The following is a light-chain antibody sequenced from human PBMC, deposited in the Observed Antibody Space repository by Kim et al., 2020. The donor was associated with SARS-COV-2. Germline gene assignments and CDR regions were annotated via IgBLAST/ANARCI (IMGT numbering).Light chain of an antibody. V-gene: IGKV3-11*01. Sequence: LSPGERANLTCRARQSISSDLAWYQQQPGRAPRLLIHDAVNRASGTPARFSGSGSGTAFTLTISSLEPEDFAVYYCQQRSKWPITFGGGTKLEI. CDR2: DAV. CDR3: QQRSKWPIT. CDR1: QSISSD. J-gene: IGKJ4*01.